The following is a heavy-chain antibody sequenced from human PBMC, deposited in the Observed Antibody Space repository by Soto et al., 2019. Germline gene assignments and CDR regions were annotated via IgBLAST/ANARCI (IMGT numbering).Heavy chain of an antibody. CDR1: GYTFTSYG. J-gene: IGHJ4*02. Sequence: GASVKVSCKACGYTFTSYGISWVRQAPGQGLEWMGWISAYNGNTNYAQKLQGRVTMTTDTSTSTAYMELRSLRSDDTAVYYCARDPGIAVAANQAPFQYWGQGTLVTVSS. V-gene: IGHV1-18*01. D-gene: IGHD6-19*01. CDR2: ISAYNGNT. CDR3: ARDPGIAVAANQAPFQY.